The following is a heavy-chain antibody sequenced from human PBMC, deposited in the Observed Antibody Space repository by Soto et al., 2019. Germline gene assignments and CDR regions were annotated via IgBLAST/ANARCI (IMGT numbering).Heavy chain of an antibody. Sequence: GESLQISCKGSGYSFTSYWIGWVRQMPGKGLEWMGIIYPGDSDTRYSPSFQGHVTISADKSISTAYLQWSSLKASDTAMYYCARRNDILTGYPHYYGMDVWGQGTTVTVS. D-gene: IGHD3-9*01. CDR1: GYSFTSYW. CDR2: IYPGDSDT. J-gene: IGHJ6*02. V-gene: IGHV5-51*03. CDR3: ARRNDILTGYPHYYGMDV.